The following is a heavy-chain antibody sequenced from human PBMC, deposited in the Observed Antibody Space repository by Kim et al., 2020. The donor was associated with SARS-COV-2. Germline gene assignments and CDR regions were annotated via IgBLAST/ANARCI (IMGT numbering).Heavy chain of an antibody. CDR1: GFTFSSYA. Sequence: GGSLRLSCAASGFTFSSYAMHWVRQAPGKGLEWVAVISYDGSNKYYADSVKGRFTISRDNSKNTLYLQMHSLRAEDTAVYYCARDFRILWLVSYYYGMDVWGQGTTVTVSS. D-gene: IGHD3-10*01. V-gene: IGHV3-30-3*01. J-gene: IGHJ6*02. CDR3: ARDFRILWLVSYYYGMDV. CDR2: ISYDGSNK.